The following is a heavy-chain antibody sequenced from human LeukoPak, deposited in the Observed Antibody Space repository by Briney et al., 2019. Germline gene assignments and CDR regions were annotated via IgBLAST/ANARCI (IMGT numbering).Heavy chain of an antibody. V-gene: IGHV1-18*01. Sequence: ASVKVSCKASGYTFASYGINWVRQAPGQGLEWMGWISTYNGNTNYAQKFQGRVTMTTDTSTSTAYMELRSLRSDDTAVYYCARDRTLRGVSDAYVIWGQGTMVTVSS. J-gene: IGHJ3*02. CDR2: ISTYNGNT. CDR3: ARDRTLRGVSDAYVI. CDR1: GYTFASYG. D-gene: IGHD3-10*01.